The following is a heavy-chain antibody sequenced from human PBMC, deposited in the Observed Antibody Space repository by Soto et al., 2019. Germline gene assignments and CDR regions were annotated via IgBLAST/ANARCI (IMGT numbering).Heavy chain of an antibody. V-gene: IGHV1-69*13. CDR1: GGTFSSYA. Sequence: SVKVSCKASGGTFSSYAISWVRQAPGQGLEWMGGIIPIFGTANYAPKFQGRVTITADESTSTAYMELSSLRSEDTAVYYCARDPVVAAPPAGYYYYGMDVWGQGTTVTVSS. CDR3: ARDPVVAAPPAGYYYYGMDV. J-gene: IGHJ6*02. CDR2: IIPIFGTA. D-gene: IGHD2-15*01.